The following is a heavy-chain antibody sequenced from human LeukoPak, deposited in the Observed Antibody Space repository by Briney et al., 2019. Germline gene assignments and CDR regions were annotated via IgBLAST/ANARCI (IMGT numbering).Heavy chain of an antibody. V-gene: IGHV3-23*01. Sequence: GGSLRLSRAASGFTFSSYAMSWVRQAPGKGLEWVSAISGSGGSTYYADSVKGRFTISRDNSKNTLYLQMNSLRAEDTAVYYCAKERYYYDSSGYSDYWGQGTLVTVSS. D-gene: IGHD3-22*01. J-gene: IGHJ4*02. CDR1: GFTFSSYA. CDR3: AKERYYYDSSGYSDY. CDR2: ISGSGGST.